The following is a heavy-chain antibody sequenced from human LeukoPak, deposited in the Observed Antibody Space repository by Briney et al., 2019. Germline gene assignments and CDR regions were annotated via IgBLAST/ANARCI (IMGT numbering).Heavy chain of an antibody. CDR3: AKDPVSSSWYRNWFDP. D-gene: IGHD6-13*01. J-gene: IGHJ5*02. CDR1: GFTFSSYA. V-gene: IGHV3-23*01. Sequence: GGSLRLSCAASGFTFSSYAMSWVRQAPGKGLEWVSAISGSGGSTYCADSVKGRFTISRDNSKNTLYLQMNSLRAEDTAVYYCAKDPVSSSWYRNWFDPWGQGTLVTVSS. CDR2: ISGSGGST.